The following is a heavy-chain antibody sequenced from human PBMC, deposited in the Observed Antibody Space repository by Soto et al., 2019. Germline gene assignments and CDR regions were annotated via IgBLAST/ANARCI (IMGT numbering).Heavy chain of an antibody. Sequence: ASVKVSCKASGYTFTSYAMHWVRQAPGQRLEWMGWINAGNGNTKYSQKFQGRVTITRDTSASTAYMELSSLRSEDTAVYYCGGGSIAAAGSLDYWGQGTLVTVSS. D-gene: IGHD6-13*01. CDR1: GYTFTSYA. CDR2: INAGNGNT. CDR3: GGGSIAAAGSLDY. J-gene: IGHJ4*02. V-gene: IGHV1-3*01.